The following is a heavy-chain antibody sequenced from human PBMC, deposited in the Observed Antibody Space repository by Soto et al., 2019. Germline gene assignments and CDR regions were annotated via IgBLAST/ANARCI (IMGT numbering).Heavy chain of an antibody. D-gene: IGHD1-26*01. Sequence: SETLSLTCNVSGASLSRYYWSWIRQPPGKGLEWIGRIYATGDTDYNPSLKSRISMSVDMSKKQFSLTLRSVTTADTAIYYCVRDGTKNLRDRFEPWGRGILVTVSS. CDR1: GASLSRYY. CDR2: IYATGDT. CDR3: VRDGTKNLRDRFEP. J-gene: IGHJ5*02. V-gene: IGHV4-4*07.